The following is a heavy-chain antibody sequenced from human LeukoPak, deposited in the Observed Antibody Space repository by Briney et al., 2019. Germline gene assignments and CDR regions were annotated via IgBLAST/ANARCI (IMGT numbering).Heavy chain of an antibody. Sequence: GESLKISCKCSGYSFTSYWIGWVRQMPGKGLEWIGIIYSCDSDTIYSPSFQGQVTISADKSISTAYLLWSSLKASDTAMYYCARRSRYNWNDGLWPWGQGTLVTVSS. CDR1: GYSFTSYW. D-gene: IGHD1-1*01. CDR3: ARRSRYNWNDGLWP. J-gene: IGHJ5*02. V-gene: IGHV5-51*01. CDR2: IYSCDSDT.